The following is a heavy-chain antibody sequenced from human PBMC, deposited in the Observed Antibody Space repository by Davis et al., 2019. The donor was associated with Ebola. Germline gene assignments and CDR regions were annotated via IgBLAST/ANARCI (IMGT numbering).Heavy chain of an antibody. Sequence: PGGSLRLSCAASGFTFSSYSMNWVRQAPGKGLEWVSGISGSGGSTYYADSVKGRFTISRDNSKNTLYLQMNSLRAEDTAFYYCARLKYGDYPDHWGQGTLVTVSS. CDR3: ARLKYGDYPDH. J-gene: IGHJ4*02. V-gene: IGHV3-23*01. CDR1: GFTFSSYS. D-gene: IGHD4-17*01. CDR2: ISGSGGST.